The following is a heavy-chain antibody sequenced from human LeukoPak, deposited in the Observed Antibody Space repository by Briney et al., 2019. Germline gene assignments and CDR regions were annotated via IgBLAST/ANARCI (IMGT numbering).Heavy chain of an antibody. CDR1: GDSVNGGSYF. Sequence: PSETLSLTCTVSGDSVNGGSYFWNWIRQPPGKGLEWIGNIFYSGNTNYNPSLKSRVTISVDTSRNQFSLHLTSVTAADTAVYFCARDHVTMVRGILPQSFGVDVWGKGTTVTVSS. J-gene: IGHJ6*04. V-gene: IGHV4-61*01. CDR3: ARDHVTMVRGILPQSFGVDV. D-gene: IGHD3-10*01. CDR2: IFYSGNT.